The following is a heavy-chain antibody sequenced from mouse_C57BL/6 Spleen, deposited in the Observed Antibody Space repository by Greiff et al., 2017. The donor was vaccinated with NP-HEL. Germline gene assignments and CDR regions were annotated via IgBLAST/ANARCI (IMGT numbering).Heavy chain of an antibody. CDR3: ATSANLDY. V-gene: IGHV5-4*03. CDR1: GFTFSSYA. CDR2: ISDGGSYT. D-gene: IGHD4-1*01. Sequence: EVKLVESGGGLVKPGGSLKLSCAASGFTFSSYAMSWVRQTPEKRLEWVATISDGGSYTYYPDNVKGRFTISRDNAKNNLYLQMSHLKSEDTAMYYCATSANLDYWGQGTTLTVSS. J-gene: IGHJ2*01.